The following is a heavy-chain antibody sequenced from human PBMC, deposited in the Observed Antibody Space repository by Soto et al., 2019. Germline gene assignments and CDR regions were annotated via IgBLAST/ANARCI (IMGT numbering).Heavy chain of an antibody. J-gene: IGHJ3*02. CDR2: ISGSGGSI. CDR3: AKHLYGSDVFDI. D-gene: IGHD4-17*01. Sequence: EVQLLESGGGLVQPGGSLRLSCAASEFTFSSYPMIWVRQAPGKGLEWVSGISGSGGSIYYAYSVNGRFTISRDNSKNTLYLKMNSLRAEDTAVYYCAKHLYGSDVFDIWGLGTMVTVSS. CDR1: EFTFSSYP. V-gene: IGHV3-23*01.